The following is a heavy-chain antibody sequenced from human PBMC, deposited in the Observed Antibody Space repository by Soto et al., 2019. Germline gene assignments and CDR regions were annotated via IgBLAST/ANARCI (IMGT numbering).Heavy chain of an antibody. CDR2: INHGGRT. CDR1: GGSFNSYY. CDR3: AXENRSVWSFGPGFDI. J-gene: IGHJ3*02. Sequence: QVQLEQWGAGLLKPSETLSLTCAVYGGSFNSYYWTWIRQPPGKGLEWIGDINHGGRTSYNPSLTSRVFISVAPSTNKFSLKLSPVTAADTAVYYCAXENRSVWSFGPGFDIWGQGTMVTISS. V-gene: IGHV4-34*01. D-gene: IGHD6-19*01.